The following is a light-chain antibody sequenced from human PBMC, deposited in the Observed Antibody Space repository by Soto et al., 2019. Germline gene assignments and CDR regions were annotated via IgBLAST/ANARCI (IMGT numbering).Light chain of an antibody. V-gene: IGLV1-47*01. CDR2: RGN. CDR3: VAWDDSLSGYV. J-gene: IGLJ1*01. CDR1: SSNIGRDY. Sequence: QSVLTQPPSESGTPGQRVNISCSGSSSNIGRDYVYWYQQFPGTAPKLLIYRGNQRPSGVPDRFSGSKSGTSASLAISGLRSDDESDYYCVAWDDSLSGYVFGTGSKLTVL.